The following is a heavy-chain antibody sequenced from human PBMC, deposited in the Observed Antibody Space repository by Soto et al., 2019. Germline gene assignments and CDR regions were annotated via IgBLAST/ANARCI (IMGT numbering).Heavy chain of an antibody. CDR3: AKLGFVLMELYYFHQ. CDR2: ISGNSGKT. CDR1: GFTFSSYA. D-gene: IGHD2-8*01. Sequence: VGSLRLSCTASGFTFSSYAMSWVRQAPGKELERVSTISGNSGKTNYAESVKGRFSISRDNSKNTVHLQLDSLRAEDTAVYFCAKLGFVLMELYYFHQWGHGTLVTVSS. V-gene: IGHV3-23*01. J-gene: IGHJ4*01.